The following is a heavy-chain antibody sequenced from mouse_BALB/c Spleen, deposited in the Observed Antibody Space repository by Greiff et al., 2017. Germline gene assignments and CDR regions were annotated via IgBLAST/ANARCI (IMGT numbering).Heavy chain of an antibody. CDR2: IYPGSGNT. CDR3: ARSGQLGLPYYFDY. V-gene: IGHV1-77*01. CDR1: GYTFTDYY. D-gene: IGHD3-2*01. Sequence: QVHVKQSGAELARPGASVKLSCKASGYTFTDYYINWVKQRTGQGLEWIGEIYPGSGNTYYNEKFKGKATLTADKSSSTAYMQLSSLTSEDSAVYFCARSGQLGLPYYFDYWGQGTTLTVSS. J-gene: IGHJ2*01.